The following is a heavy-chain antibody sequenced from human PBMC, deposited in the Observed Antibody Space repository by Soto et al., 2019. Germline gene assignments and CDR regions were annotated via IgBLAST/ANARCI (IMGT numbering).Heavy chain of an antibody. CDR3: ARLSAAWFDP. Sequence: QVQLQESGPGLVKPSETLSLTCTVSVGSVSSGSYYWGWIRQPPGKGLEWIGYIYHSGSTNYNPSLKSRVTISVDTSKNQFYLSLTSVTAADTAVYYCARLSAAWFDPWGQGTLVTVAS. J-gene: IGHJ5*02. V-gene: IGHV4-61*01. D-gene: IGHD6-19*01. CDR2: IYHSGST. CDR1: VGSVSSGSYY.